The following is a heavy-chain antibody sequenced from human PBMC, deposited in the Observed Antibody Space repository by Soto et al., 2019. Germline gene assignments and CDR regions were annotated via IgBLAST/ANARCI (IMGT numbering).Heavy chain of an antibody. CDR2: IYWDDDK. V-gene: IGHV2-5*02. J-gene: IGHJ4*02. Sequence: QITLKESGPTLVKPTQTLTLTCIFSGFSLSTSGVGVGWIRQPPGKALEWLALIYWDDDKRYSPSLKSRLTITKDTSKNQVVLTMTNIDPVDTATYYCAHVGIGYGSGSYFSPRPRNFDYWGQGTLVTVSS. D-gene: IGHD3-10*01. CDR1: GFSLSTSGVG. CDR3: AHVGIGYGSGSYFSPRPRNFDY.